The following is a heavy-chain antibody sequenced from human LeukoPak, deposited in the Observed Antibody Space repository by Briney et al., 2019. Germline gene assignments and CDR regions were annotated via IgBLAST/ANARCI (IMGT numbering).Heavy chain of an antibody. CDR2: IYYSGST. J-gene: IGHJ4*02. Sequence: SETLSLTCTVSGGSISSYYWSWIRQPPGKGLEWIGYIYYSGSTNYNPSLKSRVTISVDTSKNQFSLKLSSVTAADTAVYYCARGPRGGNELWAYWGQGTLVTVSS. D-gene: IGHD3-10*01. V-gene: IGHV4-59*01. CDR3: ARGPRGGNELWAY. CDR1: GGSISSYY.